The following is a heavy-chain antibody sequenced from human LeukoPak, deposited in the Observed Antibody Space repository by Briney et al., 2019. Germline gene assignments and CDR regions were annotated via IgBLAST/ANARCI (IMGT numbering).Heavy chain of an antibody. CDR3: ARDRSSSSTLIDAFDI. CDR1: GYTFTSYY. D-gene: IGHD6-6*01. V-gene: IGHV1-18*04. J-gene: IGHJ3*02. Sequence: GASVKVSCKASGYTFTSYYMHWVRQAPGQGLEWMGWISAYNGNTNYAQKLQGRVTMTTDTSTSTAYMELRSLRSDDTAVYYCARDRSSSSTLIDAFDIWGQGTMVTVSS. CDR2: ISAYNGNT.